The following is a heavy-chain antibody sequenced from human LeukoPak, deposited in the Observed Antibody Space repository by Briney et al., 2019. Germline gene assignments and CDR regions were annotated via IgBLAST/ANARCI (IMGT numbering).Heavy chain of an antibody. CDR3: ARDQGPYYYDSSGSGFDP. CDR1: GFAFSDSW. CDR2: IKGDGSAK. D-gene: IGHD3-22*01. J-gene: IGHJ5*02. Sequence: GGSLRLSCAASGFAFSDSWMTWIRQAPGKGLEWVAFIKGDGSAKKYVDSVKGRFTISRDNAKNSLFLQMNSLRAEDTAVYYCARDQGPYYYDSSGSGFDPWGQGTLVTVSS. V-gene: IGHV3-7*01.